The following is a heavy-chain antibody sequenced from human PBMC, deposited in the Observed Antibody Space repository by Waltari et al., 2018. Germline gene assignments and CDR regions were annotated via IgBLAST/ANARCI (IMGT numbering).Heavy chain of an antibody. CDR1: GGSISRYY. CDR2: IYYSGST. CDR3: ARDRRDYVWGSYRDDAFDI. J-gene: IGHJ3*02. Sequence: QVQLQESGPGLVKPSETLSLTCTVSGGSISRYYWSWIRQPPGKGLEWIGYIYYSGSTNYNPSLKSRVTISVDTSKNQFSLKLSSVTAADTAVYYCARDRRDYVWGSYRDDAFDIWGQGTMVTVSS. V-gene: IGHV4-59*01. D-gene: IGHD3-16*02.